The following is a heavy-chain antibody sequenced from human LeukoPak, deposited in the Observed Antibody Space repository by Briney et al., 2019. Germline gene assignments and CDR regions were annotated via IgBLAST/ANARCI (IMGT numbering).Heavy chain of an antibody. CDR2: IYHSGST. CDR3: ADREVAKGDGYKR. CDR1: GGSISSSSYY. V-gene: IGHV4-39*07. Sequence: SSETLSLTCTVSGGSISSSSYYWGWIRQPPGKGLEWIGSIYHSGSTSYNPSLKTRVTISVDKSKNQFSLKLSSVTAADTAVYYCADREVAKGDGYKRWGQGTLVTVSS. D-gene: IGHD5-24*01. J-gene: IGHJ4*02.